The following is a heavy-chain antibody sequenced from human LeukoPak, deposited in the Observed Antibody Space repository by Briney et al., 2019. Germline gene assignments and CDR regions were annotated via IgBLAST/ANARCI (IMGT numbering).Heavy chain of an antibody. CDR1: GFTFSSYW. CDR2: IKQDGSEK. CDR3: ASYYDSSGYFDAFDI. J-gene: IGHJ3*02. Sequence: GGSLRLSCAASGFTFSSYWMIWVRQAPGKGLEWVANIKQDGSEKYYVDSVKGRFTISRDNAKNSLYLQMNSLRAEDTAVYYCASYYDSSGYFDAFDIWGQGTMVTVSS. D-gene: IGHD3-22*01. V-gene: IGHV3-7*05.